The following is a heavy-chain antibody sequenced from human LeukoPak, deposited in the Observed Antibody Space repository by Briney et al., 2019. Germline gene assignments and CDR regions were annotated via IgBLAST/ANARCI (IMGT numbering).Heavy chain of an antibody. J-gene: IGHJ4*02. Sequence: SQTLSLTCTVSGGSISSGSYYCSWIRQPAGKGLEWIGRIYTSGSTNYNPSLKSRVTISVDTSKNQFSLKLSSVTAADTAVYYCARLVQFYYFDYWGQGTLVTVSS. CDR1: GGSISSGSYY. D-gene: IGHD1-1*01. V-gene: IGHV4-61*02. CDR2: IYTSGST. CDR3: ARLVQFYYFDY.